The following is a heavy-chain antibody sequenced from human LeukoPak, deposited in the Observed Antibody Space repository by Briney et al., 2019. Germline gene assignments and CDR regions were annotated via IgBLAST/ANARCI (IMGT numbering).Heavy chain of an antibody. Sequence: GEYLMLSCKGSGYSLPSYWLGWVRPMPGKGLEWMGIIYPGDSNTRYSPSFQGQVTISANKSISTAYLQWSSLKASDTAMYYSPRRAGGEHHDYWGQGTLVTVSS. CDR3: PRRAGGEHHDY. CDR1: GYSLPSYW. D-gene: IGHD1/OR15-1a*01. CDR2: IYPGDSNT. J-gene: IGHJ4*02. V-gene: IGHV5-51*01.